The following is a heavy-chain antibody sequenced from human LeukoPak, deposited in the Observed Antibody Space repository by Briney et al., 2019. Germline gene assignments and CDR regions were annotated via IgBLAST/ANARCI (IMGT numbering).Heavy chain of an antibody. D-gene: IGHD2-15*01. Sequence: GGSLRLSCAASGFTFSSYGMHWVRQAPGKGLEGVAVIWYDGSNKYYADSVKGRFTISRDNSKNTLYLQMNSLRAEDTAVYYCARRPLKYCSGGSCYLDYWGQGTLVTVSS. CDR2: IWYDGSNK. CDR1: GFTFSSYG. J-gene: IGHJ4*02. V-gene: IGHV3-33*01. CDR3: ARRPLKYCSGGSCYLDY.